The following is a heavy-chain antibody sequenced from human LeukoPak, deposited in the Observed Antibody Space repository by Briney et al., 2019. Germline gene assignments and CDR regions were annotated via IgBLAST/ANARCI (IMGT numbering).Heavy chain of an antibody. CDR2: IYYSGST. J-gene: IGHJ4*02. CDR1: GGSISSGGYY. Sequence: PSETLSLTCTVSGGSISSGGYYWSWIRQHPGKGLEWIGYIYYSGSTYYNASLKSRVTISVDTSKNQFSLRLTSVTAADTAVYYCARGPLGGGYTYFDYWGQGTLVTVSS. D-gene: IGHD5-12*01. CDR3: ARGPLGGGYTYFDY. V-gene: IGHV4-31*03.